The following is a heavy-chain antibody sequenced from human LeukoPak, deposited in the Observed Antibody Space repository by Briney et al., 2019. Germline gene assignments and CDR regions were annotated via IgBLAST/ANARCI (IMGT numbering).Heavy chain of an antibody. CDR2: ISGSGAST. CDR1: GFTLNTNA. CDR3: AKDVGKWESLHFFDY. J-gene: IGHJ4*02. V-gene: IGHV3-23*01. Sequence: GGSLRLSCLTSGFTLNTNAMSWVRQAPGKGLEWISGISGSGASTYYADSVKGRFTISRDDSRNTLYLQMNSLRGDDTAVYYCAKDVGKWESLHFFDYWGQGTLVTVSS. D-gene: IGHD1-26*01.